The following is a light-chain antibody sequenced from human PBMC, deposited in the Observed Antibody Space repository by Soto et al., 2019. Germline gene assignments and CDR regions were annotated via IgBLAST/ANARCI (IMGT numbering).Light chain of an antibody. CDR3: MQGTQWPWT. Sequence: DIEMTQSPLSCPTSLGRPPPTSGGLVQSFYHSIGTTNWIWFQQRPGQAPRRLISRASNRDSGVPDRFSGSGSGTDFTQKISRVEAEDVAVYYRMQGTQWPWTLGQGTKVEIK. V-gene: IGKV2-30*02. CDR1: QSFYHSIGTTN. J-gene: IGKJ1*01. CDR2: RAS.